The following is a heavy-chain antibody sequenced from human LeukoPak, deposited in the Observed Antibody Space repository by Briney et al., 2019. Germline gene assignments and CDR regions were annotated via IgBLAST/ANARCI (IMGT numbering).Heavy chain of an antibody. J-gene: IGHJ4*02. CDR1: GGSISSSSYY. Sequence: SETLSLTCTVSGGSISSSSYYWGWIRQPPGKGLEWIGSIYYSGSTYYNPSLKSRVTISVDTSKNQFSLKLSSVTAADTAVYYCARESTMVRDFDYWGQGALVTVSS. CDR3: ARESTMVRDFDY. V-gene: IGHV4-39*07. D-gene: IGHD3-10*01. CDR2: IYYSGST.